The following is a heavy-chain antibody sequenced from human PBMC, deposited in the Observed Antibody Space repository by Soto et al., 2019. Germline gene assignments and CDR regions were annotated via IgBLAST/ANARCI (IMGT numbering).Heavy chain of an antibody. V-gene: IGHV1-18*01. CDR1: GYTFTTYG. Sequence: QVQLMQSGAEVKKPGASVKVSCKASGYTFTTYGLSWVRQAPGQGLEWMGWISGYNGNTYYAQNHQGRVTTTTDTSTSTAYMEQRSLRADDTAVYFCARDLVYCGGANCYNDVFDIWGQGTMVTVSS. CDR2: ISGYNGNT. CDR3: ARDLVYCGGANCYNDVFDI. D-gene: IGHD2-15*01. J-gene: IGHJ3*02.